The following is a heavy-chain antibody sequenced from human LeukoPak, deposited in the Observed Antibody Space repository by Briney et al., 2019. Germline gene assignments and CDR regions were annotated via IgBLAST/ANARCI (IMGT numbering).Heavy chain of an antibody. V-gene: IGHV3-23*01. CDR1: GFTFSSFA. CDR3: AKPTVSVPSDDY. CDR2: ISNTGGDI. D-gene: IGHD4-11*01. Sequence: HPGGSLRLSCAASGFTFSSFAMIWVRLAPGKGLEWVSTISNTGGDIYYTDSVKGRFTISRDNSRNTLYLQLNSLRAEDTAVYHCAKPTVSVPSDDYWGQGTLVTVSS. J-gene: IGHJ4*02.